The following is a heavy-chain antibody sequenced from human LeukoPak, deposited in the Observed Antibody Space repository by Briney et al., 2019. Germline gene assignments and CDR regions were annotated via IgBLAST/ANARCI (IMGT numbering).Heavy chain of an antibody. D-gene: IGHD4-17*01. CDR3: AKEALLSYGDYTYVEF. V-gene: IGHV3-30*04. Sequence: GGSLSLSCAASGFTFSSYAMHWVRQAPGKGLEWVAVISYDGSNKYYADSVKGRFTISRDNSKNTLYLQMDSLRAEDTAIYFCAKEALLSYGDYTYVEFWGQGTLVTVPS. CDR2: ISYDGSNK. J-gene: IGHJ4*02. CDR1: GFTFSSYA.